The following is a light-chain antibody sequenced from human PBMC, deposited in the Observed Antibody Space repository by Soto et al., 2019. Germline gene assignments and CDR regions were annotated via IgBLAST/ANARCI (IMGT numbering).Light chain of an antibody. CDR3: CSYAGNNNWV. V-gene: IGLV2-8*01. CDR1: SSDVGGYNY. J-gene: IGLJ3*02. Sequence: QSALTQPPSASGSLGQSATISCTGTSSDVGGYNYVSWYQQHPGKAPKVLVYEVSKRPSGVPDRFSGSKSGNTASLTVSGLQAEDEVDYYCCSYAGNNNWVFGGGTKLTV. CDR2: EVS.